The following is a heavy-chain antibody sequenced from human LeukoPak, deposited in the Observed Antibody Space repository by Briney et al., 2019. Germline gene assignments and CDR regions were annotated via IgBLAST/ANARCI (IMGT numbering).Heavy chain of an antibody. D-gene: IGHD2-2*02. J-gene: IGHJ4*02. CDR3: ASGMGLLYVY. CDR2: INPYSGDT. CDR1: GYTFTGYH. V-gene: IGHV1-2*06. Sequence: ASVKVSCKASGYTFTGYHIHWVRQAPGQGLEWMGRINPYSGDTNFAQKFQGRVTMTRDTSISTAYMELSRLRSDDTAVYYCASGMGLLYVYWGQGTLVTVSS.